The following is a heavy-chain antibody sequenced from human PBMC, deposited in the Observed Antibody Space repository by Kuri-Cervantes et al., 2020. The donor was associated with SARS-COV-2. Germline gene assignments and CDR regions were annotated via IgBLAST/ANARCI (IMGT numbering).Heavy chain of an antibody. V-gene: IGHV1-58*01. CDR2: IVVGSGNT. J-gene: IGHJ6*02. CDR3: AGGGWFGGGANYYYYGMDV. D-gene: IGHD3-10*01. CDR1: GFTFTTSA. Sequence: SVKVSCKISGFTFTTSAVQWVRQARGQRLEWIGWIVVGSGNTDYAQKFQERVTITRDMSTSTAYMELSSLRSEDTAVYYCAGGGWFGGGANYYYYGMDVWGQGTTVTVSS.